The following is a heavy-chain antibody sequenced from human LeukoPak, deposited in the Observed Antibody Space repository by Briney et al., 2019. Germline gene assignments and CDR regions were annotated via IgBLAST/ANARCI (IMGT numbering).Heavy chain of an antibody. D-gene: IGHD3-22*01. V-gene: IGHV3-33*01. CDR2: IWHDGSDK. Sequence: PGGSLRLSCAASGFTFSGYAMHWVRQAPGKGLEWVAVIWHDGSDKYYADSVKGRFTISRDNAKNSLYLQMNSLRDEDTAVYYCARTSKYYYDSSGYYSFDYWGQGTLVTVSS. CDR1: GFTFSGYA. J-gene: IGHJ4*02. CDR3: ARTSKYYYDSSGYYSFDY.